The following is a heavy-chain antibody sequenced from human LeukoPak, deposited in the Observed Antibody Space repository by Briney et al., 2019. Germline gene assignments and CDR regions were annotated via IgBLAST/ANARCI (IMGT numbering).Heavy chain of an antibody. Sequence: GESLRLSCAASGFTFSTDGIHWVRQAPGKRPEWVANINFDGSAKYYADSLKGRFTISRDNSKNTLYLEMNSLRVEDTAVYYCAKGVSGNSFYLDYWGQGTLVTASS. D-gene: IGHD1-20*01. J-gene: IGHJ4*02. CDR2: INFDGSAK. CDR3: AKGVSGNSFYLDY. CDR1: GFTFSTDG. V-gene: IGHV3-30*02.